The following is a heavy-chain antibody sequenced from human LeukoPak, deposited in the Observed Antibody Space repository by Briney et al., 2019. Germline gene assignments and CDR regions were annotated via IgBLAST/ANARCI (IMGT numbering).Heavy chain of an antibody. CDR1: GFTFSGYA. CDR3: AKGPPYYDFWSGYGDDY. V-gene: IGHV3-23*01. CDR2: ISGSGGST. D-gene: IGHD3-3*01. Sequence: GGSLRLSCAASGFTFSGYAMSWVRQAPGKGLEWVSAISGSGGSTYYADSVKGRFTISRDNSKNTLYLQMNSLRAEDTAVYYCAKGPPYYDFWSGYGDDYWGQGTLVTVSS. J-gene: IGHJ4*02.